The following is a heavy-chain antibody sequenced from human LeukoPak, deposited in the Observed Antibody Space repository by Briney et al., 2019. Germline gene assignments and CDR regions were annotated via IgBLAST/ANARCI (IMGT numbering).Heavy chain of an antibody. Sequence: SETLSLTCTVSGGSISSYYWSWIRQPPGKGLEWIGYIYYSGSTNYNPSLKSRVTISVDTSKNQFSLKLCSVTASDTAVYYCARRQVGGYLFDYWGQGTLVTVSS. D-gene: IGHD3-10*01. CDR1: GGSISSYY. V-gene: IGHV4-59*01. CDR2: IYYSGST. CDR3: ARRQVGGYLFDY. J-gene: IGHJ4*02.